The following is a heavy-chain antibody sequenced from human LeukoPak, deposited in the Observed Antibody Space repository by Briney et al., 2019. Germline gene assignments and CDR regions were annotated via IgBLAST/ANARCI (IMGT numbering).Heavy chain of an antibody. CDR2: INHSGST. D-gene: IGHD6-13*01. Sequence: SETLSLTCAVYGGSFSGYYWSWIRQPPGKGLEWIGEINHSGSTNYNPSLKSRVTISVDTSKNQFYLKLSSVTAADTAVYYCARGPRIAAAGTEWFDPWGQGTLVTVSS. V-gene: IGHV4-34*01. CDR3: ARGPRIAAAGTEWFDP. CDR1: GGSFSGYY. J-gene: IGHJ5*02.